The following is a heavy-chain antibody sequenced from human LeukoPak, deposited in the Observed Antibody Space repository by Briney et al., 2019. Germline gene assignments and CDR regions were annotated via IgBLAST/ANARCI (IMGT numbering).Heavy chain of an antibody. D-gene: IGHD6-19*01. CDR1: GYTFTSYY. CDR3: ARDQQPGYSSGHWFDP. J-gene: IGHJ5*02. CDR2: INPSGGST. V-gene: IGHV1-46*01. Sequence: GASVKVSCKASGYTFTSYYMHWVRQAPGQGLEWMGIINPSGGSTSYAQKFQGRVTMTRDTSTSTVYMELSSLRSEDTAVYYCARDQQPGYSSGHWFDPWGQGTLVTVPS.